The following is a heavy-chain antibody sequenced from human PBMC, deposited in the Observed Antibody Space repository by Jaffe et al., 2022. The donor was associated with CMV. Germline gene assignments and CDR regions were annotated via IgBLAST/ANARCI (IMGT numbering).Heavy chain of an antibody. CDR2: ISTNGDST. CDR1: GFTFRTYA. Sequence: EVHLVESGGGLVQPGGSLKLSCSASGFTFRTYAMYWVRQAPGKGLESVSGISTNGDSTYYADSVKGRFTISRDNSKNTLSLQMSSLRAEDTAVYYCVKDGQFRGYNFGYSFDYWGQGTLVTVSS. CDR3: VKDGQFRGYNFGYSFDY. J-gene: IGHJ4*02. D-gene: IGHD5-18*01. V-gene: IGHV3-64D*06.